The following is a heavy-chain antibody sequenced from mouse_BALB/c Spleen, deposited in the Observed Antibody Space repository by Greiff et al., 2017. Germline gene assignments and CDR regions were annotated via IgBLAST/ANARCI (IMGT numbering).Heavy chain of an antibody. CDR3: ESSYGNYYWYFDV. J-gene: IGHJ1*01. CDR2: IYPGDGDT. CDR1: GYAFSSYW. D-gene: IGHD2-1*01. Sequence: VQLQQSGAELVRPGSSVKISCKASGYAFSSYWMNWVKQRPGQGLEWIGQIYPGDGDTNYNGKFKGKATLTADKSSSTAYMQLSSLTSEDSAVSSGESSYGNYYWYFDVWGAGTTVTVSS. V-gene: IGHV1-80*01.